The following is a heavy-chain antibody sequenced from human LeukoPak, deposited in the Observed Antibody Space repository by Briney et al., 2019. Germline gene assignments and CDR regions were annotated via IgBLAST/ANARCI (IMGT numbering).Heavy chain of an antibody. V-gene: IGHV4-39*07. CDR3: ARGKISVGTDY. CDR1: GGSISSYY. CDR2: IYYSGST. D-gene: IGHD4-23*01. Sequence: PSETLSLTCTVSGGSISSYYWGWIRQPPGKGLEWIGSIYYSGSTYYNPSLKSRVTISVDTSKNQFSLKLSSVTAADTAVYYCARGKISVGTDYWGQGTLVTVSS. J-gene: IGHJ4*02.